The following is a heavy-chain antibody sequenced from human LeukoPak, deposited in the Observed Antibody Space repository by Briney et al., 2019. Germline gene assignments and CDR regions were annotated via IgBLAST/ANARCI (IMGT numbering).Heavy chain of an antibody. J-gene: IGHJ4*02. CDR2: ISGSGGST. CDR3: ARSAYYDSSGYYHDY. D-gene: IGHD3-22*01. CDR1: GFTFSSYA. Sequence: GESLRLSCAASGFTFSSYAMSWVRQAPGKGLEWVSAISGSGGSTYYADSVKGRFTISRDNAKNTLYLQMNSLRAEDTAVYYCARSAYYDSSGYYHDYWGQGTLVTVSS. V-gene: IGHV3-23*01.